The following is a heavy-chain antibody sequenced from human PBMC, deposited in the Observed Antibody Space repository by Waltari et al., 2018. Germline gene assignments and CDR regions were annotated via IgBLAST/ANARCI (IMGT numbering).Heavy chain of an antibody. CDR1: GFTVNNNY. D-gene: IGHD2-8*01. J-gene: IGHJ4*02. CDR2: MYSGGNT. CDR3: ARGCIDHRCYIEK. V-gene: IGHV3-53*01. Sequence: EVQLVESGGGLIQPGGSLRLSCAASGFTVNNNYMNWVRQAPGKGLDLVSVMYSGGNTYYADSVTSRFTISRDNSKNTLYLQMNSLRVDDTAVYFCARGCIDHRCYIEKWGQGTLVTVSS.